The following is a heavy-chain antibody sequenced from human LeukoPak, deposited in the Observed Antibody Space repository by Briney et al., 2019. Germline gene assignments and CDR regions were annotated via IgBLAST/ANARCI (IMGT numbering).Heavy chain of an antibody. CDR3: ARDRGPRTGFMVREAYDY. J-gene: IGHJ4*02. CDR1: GFTFGDYA. CDR2: INTDGSIT. D-gene: IGHD3-10*01. V-gene: IGHV3-74*01. Sequence: PGGSLRLSCTASGFTFGDYAMSWIRQAPGEGLVWVSRINTDGSITNYADSVKGRFSISRDNAKNTLYLQMSSLRAEDTAVYYCARDRGPRTGFMVREAYDYWGQGTLVTVSS.